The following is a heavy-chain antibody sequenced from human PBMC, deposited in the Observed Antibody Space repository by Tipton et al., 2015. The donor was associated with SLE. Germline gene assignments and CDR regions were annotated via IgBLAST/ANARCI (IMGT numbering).Heavy chain of an antibody. D-gene: IGHD3-10*01. CDR1: GGSISSYY. Sequence: TLSLTCTVSGGSISSYYWSWIRQPPGKGLEWIGRIYTSGSTNYNPSLKSRVTMSVDTPKNQFSLKLSSVTAADTAVYYCARDYGSVVQGVIRYFDYWGQGTLVTVSS. V-gene: IGHV4-4*07. CDR2: IYTSGST. CDR3: ARDYGSVVQGVIRYFDY. J-gene: IGHJ4*02.